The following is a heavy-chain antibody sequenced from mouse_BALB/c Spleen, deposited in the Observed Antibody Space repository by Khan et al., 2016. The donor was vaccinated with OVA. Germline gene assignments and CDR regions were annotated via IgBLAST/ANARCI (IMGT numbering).Heavy chain of an antibody. Sequence: VQLKQSGAELVRPGALVKLSCKASGFNIEDYYMHWVKQRPAQGLEWIGWIDPENGNTIYDPKFQGKASITAVTSSNTAYLQLSSRASEATAFYYCTSSGYAAWFPYWGQGTLVTVSA. J-gene: IGHJ3*01. CDR3: TSSGYAAWFPY. CDR1: GFNIEDYY. V-gene: IGHV14-1*02. CDR2: IDPENGNT. D-gene: IGHD3-1*01.